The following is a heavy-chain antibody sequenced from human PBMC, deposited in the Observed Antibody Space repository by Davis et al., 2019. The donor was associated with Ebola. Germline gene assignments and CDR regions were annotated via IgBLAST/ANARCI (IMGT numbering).Heavy chain of an antibody. J-gene: IGHJ3*02. CDR1: GFTFSSYS. CDR2: ISSSSSYI. Sequence: GESLKISCAASGFTFSSYSMNWVRQAPGKGLEWVSSISSSSSYIYYADSVKGRFTISRDNAKNSLYLQMNSLRAEDTAVYYCARDRYYDSSGYYYSAFDIWGQGTMVTVSS. D-gene: IGHD3-22*01. CDR3: ARDRYYDSSGYYYSAFDI. V-gene: IGHV3-21*01.